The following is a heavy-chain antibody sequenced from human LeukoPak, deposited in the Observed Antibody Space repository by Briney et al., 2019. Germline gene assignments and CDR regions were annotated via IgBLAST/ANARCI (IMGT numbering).Heavy chain of an antibody. Sequence: GGSLRLSCAASGVTVSSYAMHWVRQPIGKGLEWVSALGIAGDTFYPDSVKGRFTISRENARNSLYLQMNSLRAEDTAMYYCARQMQSHGNFDSWGQGTLATVSS. V-gene: IGHV3-13*01. CDR3: ARQMQSHGNFDS. CDR2: LGIAGDT. CDR1: GVTVSSYA. J-gene: IGHJ4*02. D-gene: IGHD1-26*01.